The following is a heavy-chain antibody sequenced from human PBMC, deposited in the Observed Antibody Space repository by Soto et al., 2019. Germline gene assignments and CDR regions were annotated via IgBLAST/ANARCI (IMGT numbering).Heavy chain of an antibody. D-gene: IGHD6-13*01. Sequence: SETLSLTCAVYGGSFSGYYWSWIRQPPGKGLEWIGEINHSGSTNYNPSLKSRVTISVDTSKNQFSLKLSSVTAADTAVYYCVSLRADSSSVVSFSAEYYYYGMDVWGQGTTVTVSS. CDR1: GGSFSGYY. CDR3: VSLRADSSSVVSFSAEYYYYGMDV. V-gene: IGHV4-34*01. J-gene: IGHJ6*02. CDR2: INHSGST.